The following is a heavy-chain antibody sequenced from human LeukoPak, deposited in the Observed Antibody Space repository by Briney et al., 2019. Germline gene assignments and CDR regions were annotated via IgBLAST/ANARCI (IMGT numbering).Heavy chain of an antibody. CDR1: GFTVSSNF. D-gene: IGHD3-3*02. CDR2: IYSGGST. V-gene: IGHV3-53*04. Sequence: GGSLRLSCAASGFTVSSNFMSWVRQAPGKGLEWGSVIYSGGSTYYADSVKGRFTISRRNSKNPLYLQMNSLRAEDTAVYYCARLYGTFLEWSPYFDYWGQGTLVTVSS. J-gene: IGHJ4*02. CDR3: ARLYGTFLEWSPYFDY.